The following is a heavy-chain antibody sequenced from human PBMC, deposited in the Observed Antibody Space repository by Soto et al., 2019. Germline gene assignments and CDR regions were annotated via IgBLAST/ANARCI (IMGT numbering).Heavy chain of an antibody. V-gene: IGHV1-69*01. Sequence: QVQLVQSGAEVKKPGSSVKVSCKASGGTFGSYAISWVRQAPGQGLEWMGGIIPITATANYAQKFQGRVTITADESTSTASMQLSSLRSEDTAVYYCARSQGSSTSLEIYYYYYYVMDVWGQGTTVTVSS. J-gene: IGHJ6*02. CDR2: IIPITATA. CDR1: GGTFGSYA. CDR3: ARSQGSSTSLEIYYYYYYVMDV. D-gene: IGHD2-2*01.